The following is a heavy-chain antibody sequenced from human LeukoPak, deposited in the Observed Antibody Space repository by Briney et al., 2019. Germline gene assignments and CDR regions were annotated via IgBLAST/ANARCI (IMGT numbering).Heavy chain of an antibody. CDR1: GFTFSSYS. CDR3: ARDPVQLERLGFVYYYGMDV. V-gene: IGHV3-21*01. CDR2: ISSSSSYI. J-gene: IGHJ6*04. D-gene: IGHD1-1*01. Sequence: PGGSLRLSCVASGFTFSSYSMNWVRQAPGKGLEWVSSISSSSSYIYYADSVKGRFTISRDNAKNSLYLQMNSLRAEDTAVYYCARDPVQLERLGFVYYYGMDVWGKGTTVTVSS.